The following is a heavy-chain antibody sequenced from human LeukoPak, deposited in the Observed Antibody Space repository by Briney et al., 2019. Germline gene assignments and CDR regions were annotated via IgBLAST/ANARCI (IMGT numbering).Heavy chain of an antibody. CDR3: ATILKLVVINPFDY. CDR1: GFIFASHA. V-gene: IGHV3-23*01. J-gene: IGHJ4*02. D-gene: IGHD3-22*01. CDR2: ITGGGDYT. Sequence: PGGSLRLSCAASGFIFASHAMTWVRQAPGKGLEWVSTITGGGDYTYHADSVKGRFPISRDNSKNTLYLQLNSLRADDTAVYFCATILKLVVINPFDYWGQGMLVTVS.